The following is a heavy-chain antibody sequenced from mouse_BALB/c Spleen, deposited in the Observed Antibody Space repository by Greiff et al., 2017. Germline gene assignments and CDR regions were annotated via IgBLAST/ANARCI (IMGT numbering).Heavy chain of an antibody. CDR3: ARSSLRLRGLAMDY. CDR2: INPGSGGT. V-gene: IGHV1-54*01. Sequence: QVQLQQSGAELVRPGTSVKVSCKASGYAFTNYLIEWVKQRPGQGLEWIGVINPGSGGTNYNEKFKGKATLSADKSSSTAYMQLSSLTSDDSAVYFCARSSLRLRGLAMDYWGQGTSVTVSS. D-gene: IGHD1-2*01. J-gene: IGHJ4*01. CDR1: GYAFTNYL.